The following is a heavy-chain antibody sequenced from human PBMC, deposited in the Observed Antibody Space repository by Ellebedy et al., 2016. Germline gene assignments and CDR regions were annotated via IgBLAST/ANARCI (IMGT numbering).Heavy chain of an antibody. CDR2: MNPNSGNT. D-gene: IGHD3-22*01. Sequence: ASVKVSCXASGYTFTSYDINWVRQATGQGLEWMGWMNPNSGNTGYAQKFQGRVTMTRNTSISTAYMELSSLRSEDTAEYYCARGPLWLNAFDIWGQGTMVTVSS. CDR1: GYTFTSYD. V-gene: IGHV1-8*01. J-gene: IGHJ3*02. CDR3: ARGPLWLNAFDI.